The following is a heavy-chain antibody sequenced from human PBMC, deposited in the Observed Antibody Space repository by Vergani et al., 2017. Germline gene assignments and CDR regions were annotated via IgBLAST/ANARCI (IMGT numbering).Heavy chain of an antibody. V-gene: IGHV3-23*01. CDR2: ISGSGGST. D-gene: IGHD3-3*01. J-gene: IGHJ4*02. CDR3: AKEGITIFGVVTTYFDD. CDR1: GFTFSSYA. Sequence: EVQLLESGGGLVQPGGSLRLSCAASGFTFSSYAMSWVRQAPGKGLEWVSAISGSGGSTYYADSVKGRFTISRDNSKNTLYLQMNSLRAEDTAVYYCAKEGITIFGVVTTYFDDWGQGTLVTVSS.